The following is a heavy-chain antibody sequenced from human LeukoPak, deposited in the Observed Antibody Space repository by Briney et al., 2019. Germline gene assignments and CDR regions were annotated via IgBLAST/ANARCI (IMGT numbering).Heavy chain of an antibody. CDR3: ARGRRLRFLVVAPPSDTPYMDV. CDR1: GYSISSGYY. J-gene: IGHJ6*03. Sequence: SETLSLTCAVSGYSISSGYYWGWIRQPPGQGLEWIGSIYHSGSTYYNPSLKSRVTISVDTSKNQFSLKLSSVTAADTAVYYCARGRRLRFLVVAPPSDTPYMDVWGKGTTVTVSS. D-gene: IGHD3-3*01. V-gene: IGHV4-38-2*01. CDR2: IYHSGST.